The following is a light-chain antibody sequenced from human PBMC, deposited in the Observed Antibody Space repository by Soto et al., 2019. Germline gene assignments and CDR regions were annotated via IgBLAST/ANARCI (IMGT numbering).Light chain of an antibody. J-gene: IGKJ4*01. V-gene: IGKV3-20*01. Sequence: NVLTQSPGTLSLSPGERATLSCRASQTVSGSYVAWYQQKPGQTPRLLIYGASSRATGIPDRFSGSGSGTDFTLTISRLEPEDFAVYHCQLYGDSPLTFGGGTKVEIK. CDR2: GAS. CDR3: QLYGDSPLT. CDR1: QTVSGSY.